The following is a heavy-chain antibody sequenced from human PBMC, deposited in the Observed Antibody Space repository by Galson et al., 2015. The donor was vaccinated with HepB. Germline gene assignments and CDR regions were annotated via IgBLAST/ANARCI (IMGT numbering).Heavy chain of an antibody. CDR3: ARESWNYVLDY. D-gene: IGHD1-7*01. V-gene: IGHV4-59*01. Sequence: ETLSLTCIVSGGSISSYYWSWIRQPPGKGLEWIGCVYYTGSTNYNPSLKSRVTMSVDTSKNHFSLRLTSVTAADTAVYYCARESWNYVLDYWGQGTLVTVSS. CDR1: GGSISSYY. J-gene: IGHJ4*02. CDR2: VYYTGST.